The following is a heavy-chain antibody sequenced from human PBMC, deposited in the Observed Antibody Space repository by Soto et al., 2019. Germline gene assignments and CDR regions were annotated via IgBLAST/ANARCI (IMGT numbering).Heavy chain of an antibody. J-gene: IGHJ6*02. D-gene: IGHD6-13*01. Sequence: GGSLRLSCAASGMSFTSYWIHWVLPDPGKGLVWVSRINNDGTSTNYADSAKGRFTISRDNAKSTVFLQMNSLRAEDTGVYCWGRGNFYYGLGVWGQGGTGTVSS. CDR2: INNDGTST. CDR1: GMSFTSYW. V-gene: IGHV3-74*01. CDR3: GRGNFYYGLGV.